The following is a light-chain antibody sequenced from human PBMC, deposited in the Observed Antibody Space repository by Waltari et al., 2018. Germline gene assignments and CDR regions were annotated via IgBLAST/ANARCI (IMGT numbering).Light chain of an antibody. CDR3: NSYTTSSARV. CDR1: SSDVGGYDY. CDR2: DVN. J-gene: IGLJ3*02. Sequence: QSALTQPASVSGSPGQSITISCTGTSSDVGGYDYVSWSPQHPDKAPKLLIYDVNNRPAGFSSRFSGSQSGTTAFLPSSGLQAEDEADYYCNSYTTSSARVFGGGTKLTVL. V-gene: IGLV2-14*03.